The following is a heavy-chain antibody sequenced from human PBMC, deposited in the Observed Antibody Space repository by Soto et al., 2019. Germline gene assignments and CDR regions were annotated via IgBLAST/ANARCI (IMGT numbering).Heavy chain of an antibody. CDR3: ARDLQVRQWLARGWFDP. J-gene: IGHJ5*02. Sequence: VRKATGKGLEWVSYISSSSSYTNYADSVKGRFTISRDNAKNSLYLQMNSLRAEDTAVYYCARDLQVRQWLARGWFDPPGQATFVT. CDR2: ISSSSSYT. D-gene: IGHD6-19*01. V-gene: IGHV3-11*06.